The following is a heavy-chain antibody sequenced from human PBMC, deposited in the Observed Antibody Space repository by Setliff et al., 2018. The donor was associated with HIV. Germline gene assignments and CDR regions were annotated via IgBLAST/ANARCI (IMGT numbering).Heavy chain of an antibody. CDR3: ARGTTESCDY. Sequence: ASVKVSCKASGYIFTSYYLHWVRQVPGQGLEWMGIINPGTGSTTYAQKFQGRVTMTWNMSTTTLSMELSSLTSEDTAVFYCARGTTESCDYWGQGTLVTVSS. CDR2: INPGTGST. CDR1: GYIFTSYY. J-gene: IGHJ4*02. D-gene: IGHD4-17*01. V-gene: IGHV1-46*01.